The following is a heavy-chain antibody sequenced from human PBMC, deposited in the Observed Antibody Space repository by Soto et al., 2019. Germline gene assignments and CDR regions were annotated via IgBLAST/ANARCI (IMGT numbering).Heavy chain of an antibody. J-gene: IGHJ4*02. V-gene: IGHV3-21*01. CDR3: VREDGKVGTNSAFDY. Sequence: GGSLRLSCASSGFTFSTYTMNWVRQAPGKGRGWVSSINGRGNYIYYAESVKGRFTISRDNAKNSLYLQMDRLRAEDTALYYGVREDGKVGTNSAFDYWGLGALVTVS. CDR1: GFTFSTYT. D-gene: IGHD1-26*01. CDR2: INGRGNYI.